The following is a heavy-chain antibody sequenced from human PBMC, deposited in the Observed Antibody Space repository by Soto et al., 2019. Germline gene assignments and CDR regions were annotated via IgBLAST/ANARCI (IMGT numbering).Heavy chain of an antibody. Sequence: SETLSLTCTVSGGSISSYYWSWIRQPPGKGLEWIGYIYYSGSTNYNPSLKSRVTISVDTSKNQFSLKLSSVTAADTAVYYCARTYGDYVGAYYYYYYMDVWGKGTTVTVSS. CDR1: GGSISSYY. V-gene: IGHV4-59*01. D-gene: IGHD4-17*01. CDR2: IYYSGST. J-gene: IGHJ6*03. CDR3: ARTYGDYVGAYYYYYYMDV.